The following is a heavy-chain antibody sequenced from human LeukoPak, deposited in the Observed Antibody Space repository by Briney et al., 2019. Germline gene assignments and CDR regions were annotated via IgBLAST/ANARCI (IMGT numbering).Heavy chain of an antibody. CDR1: GGTFSSYA. CDR2: MNPNSGNT. J-gene: IGHJ4*02. V-gene: IGHV1-8*03. D-gene: IGHD1-26*01. Sequence: GASVKVSCKASGGTFSSYAINWVRQATGQGLERMGWMNPNSGNTGYAQKFQGRVTITRNTSISTAYMELRSLRSDDTAVYYCARANRIVGATTLFYNFDYWGQGTLVTVSS. CDR3: ARANRIVGATTLFYNFDY.